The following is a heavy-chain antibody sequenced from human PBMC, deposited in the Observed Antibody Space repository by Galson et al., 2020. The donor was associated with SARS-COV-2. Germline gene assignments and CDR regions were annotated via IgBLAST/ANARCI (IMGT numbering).Heavy chain of an antibody. CDR3: AREKDSHYDFWSGYTGYYYYYMDV. CDR1: GYTFTSYY. Sequence: ASVKVSCKASGYTFTSYYMHWVRQAPGQGLEWMGIINPSGGSTSYAQKFQGRVTMTRDTSTRTVYMELSSLRSEDTAVYYCAREKDSHYDFWSGYTGYYYYYMDVWGKGTTVTVSS. V-gene: IGHV1-46*01. J-gene: IGHJ6*03. CDR2: INPSGGST. D-gene: IGHD3-3*01.